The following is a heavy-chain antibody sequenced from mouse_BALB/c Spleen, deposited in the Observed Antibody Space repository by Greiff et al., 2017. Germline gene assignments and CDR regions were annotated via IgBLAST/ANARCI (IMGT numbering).Heavy chain of an antibody. V-gene: IGHV3-8*02. Sequence: DVKLVESGPSLVKPSQTLSLTCSVTGDSITSGYWNWIRKFPGNKLEYMGYISYSGSTYYNPSLKSRISITRDTSKNQYYLQLNSVTTEDTATYYCARWDGSSPSYFDYWGQGTTLTVSS. D-gene: IGHD1-1*01. J-gene: IGHJ2*01. CDR3: ARWDGSSPSYFDY. CDR2: ISYSGST. CDR1: GDSITSGY.